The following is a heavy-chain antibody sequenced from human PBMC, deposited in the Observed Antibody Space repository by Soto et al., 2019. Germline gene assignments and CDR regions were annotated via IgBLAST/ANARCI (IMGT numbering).Heavy chain of an antibody. CDR1: GGSISSYY. Sequence: SETLSLTCTVSGGSISSYYWSWIRQPPRKGLEWIGYIYYSGSTNYNPSLKSRVTISVDTSKNQFSLKLSSVTAADTAVYYCAREVKGFHGYCSGGSCPNWFDPWGQGTLVTVSS. V-gene: IGHV4-59*01. CDR2: IYYSGST. CDR3: AREVKGFHGYCSGGSCPNWFDP. J-gene: IGHJ5*02. D-gene: IGHD2-15*01.